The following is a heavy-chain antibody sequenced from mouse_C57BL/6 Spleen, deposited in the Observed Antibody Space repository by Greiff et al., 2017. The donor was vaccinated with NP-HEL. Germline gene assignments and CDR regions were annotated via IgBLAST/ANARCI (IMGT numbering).Heavy chain of an antibody. J-gene: IGHJ1*03. CDR2: ISYDGSN. CDR3: ARGGVTTGYFDV. CDR1: GYSITSGYY. D-gene: IGHD2-2*01. Sequence: EVQLVESGPGLVKPSQSLSLTCSVTGYSITSGYYWNWIRQFPGNKLEWMGYISYDGSNNYNPSLKNRISITRDTSKNQFFLKLNSVTTEDTATYYCARGGVTTGYFDVWGTGTTVTVSS. V-gene: IGHV3-6*01.